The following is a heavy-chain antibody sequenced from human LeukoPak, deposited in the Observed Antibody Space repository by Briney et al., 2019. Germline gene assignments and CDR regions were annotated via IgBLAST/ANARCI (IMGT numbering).Heavy chain of an antibody. Sequence: SETLSLTCAVYGGSFSGYYWSWIRQPPGKGLEWIGEINHSGSTNYSPSLKSRVTMSVDTSKNQFSLKLSSVTAADTAVYYCARDRGYSYGYWYFDLWGRGTLVTVSS. CDR2: INHSGST. V-gene: IGHV4-34*01. J-gene: IGHJ2*01. CDR3: ARDRGYSYGYWYFDL. D-gene: IGHD5-18*01. CDR1: GGSFSGYY.